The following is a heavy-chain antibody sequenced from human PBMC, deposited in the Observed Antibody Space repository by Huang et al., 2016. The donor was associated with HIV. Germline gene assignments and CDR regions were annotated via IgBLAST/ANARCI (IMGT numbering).Heavy chain of an antibody. CDR1: GGSIRSDNYY. Sequence: QLQLQESGPGLVKPSETLSLTCTVSGGSIRSDNYYWGWIRQPPGKGLEWIGSIYYSGGTYYNPALKSRVPITVDTSKNQFSLKMRSVTAADTAVYYCARLPGSITMIRGVITDPYWGQGTLVTVSS. J-gene: IGHJ4*02. CDR2: IYYSGGT. D-gene: IGHD3-10*01. CDR3: ARLPGSITMIRGVITDPY. V-gene: IGHV4-39*01.